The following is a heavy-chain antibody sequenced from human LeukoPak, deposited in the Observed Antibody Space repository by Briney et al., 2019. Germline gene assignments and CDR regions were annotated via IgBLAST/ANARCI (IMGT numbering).Heavy chain of an antibody. CDR1: GYTFTSYY. V-gene: IGHV1-46*01. D-gene: IGHD1-7*01. CDR2: INPSGGST. CDR3: ARGWAGGITGTTPVILDY. J-gene: IGHJ4*02. Sequence: ASVKVSCKASGYTFTSYYMHWVRQAPGQGLEWMGIINPSGGSTSYAQKFQGRVTMTRDTSTSTVYMELSSLRSEDTAVYYCARGWAGGITGTTPVILDYWGQGTLVTVSS.